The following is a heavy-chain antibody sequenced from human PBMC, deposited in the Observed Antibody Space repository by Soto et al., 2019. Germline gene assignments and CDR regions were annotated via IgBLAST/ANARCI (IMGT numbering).Heavy chain of an antibody. D-gene: IGHD2-2*01. J-gene: IGHJ4*02. CDR3: AKGSTAMTYFDY. CDR2: ISYYGSNK. Sequence: QVQLGESGGGVVQPGRSLRLSCEASGFTFSSYGMHWVRQAPGKGLEWVAVISYYGSNKYYADSVKGRFTISRDNSKNTLYLQMISLRAEDTAVYYCAKGSTAMTYFDYWGQGTLVTVSS. CDR1: GFTFSSYG. V-gene: IGHV3-30*18.